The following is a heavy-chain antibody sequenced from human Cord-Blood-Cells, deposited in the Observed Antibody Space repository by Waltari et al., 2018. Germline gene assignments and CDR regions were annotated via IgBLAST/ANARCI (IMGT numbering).Heavy chain of an antibody. V-gene: IGHV4-34*01. Sequence: KMLEWIGEINHSGSTNYNPSLKSRVTISVDTSKNQFSLKLSSVTAADTAVYYCARSPSSSFDYWGQGTLVTVSS. CDR2: INHSGST. J-gene: IGHJ4*02. D-gene: IGHD6-6*01. CDR3: ARSPSSSFDY.